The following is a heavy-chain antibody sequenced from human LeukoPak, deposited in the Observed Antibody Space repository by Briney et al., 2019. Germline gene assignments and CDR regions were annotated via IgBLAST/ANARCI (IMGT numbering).Heavy chain of an antibody. Sequence: GESLKISCKGSGSTFINNWIAWVRQMPGKGLEWMGIMYPGDSDTRYSPSFQGQVTISADKSISTAYLQWSSLKASDTAMYYCARGVNYNDRSGYDYWGQGTLVTVSS. J-gene: IGHJ4*02. CDR1: GSTFINNW. CDR3: ARGVNYNDRSGYDY. V-gene: IGHV5-51*01. D-gene: IGHD3-22*01. CDR2: MYPGDSDT.